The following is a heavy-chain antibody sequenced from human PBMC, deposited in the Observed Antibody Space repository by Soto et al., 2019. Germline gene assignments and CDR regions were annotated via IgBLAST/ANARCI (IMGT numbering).Heavy chain of an antibody. CDR3: AGENWGDSSGYTDY. D-gene: IGHD3-22*01. Sequence: QLQLQESGPGLVKPSETLSLTCTVSGGSISSSSYYWGWIRQPPGKGLEWIGSIYYSGSTYYNPSLKSRVTLSVDTSKNQFSLKLSSVTAADTAVYYCAGENWGDSSGYTDYWGQGTLVTVSS. J-gene: IGHJ4*02. CDR2: IYYSGST. CDR1: GGSISSSSYY. V-gene: IGHV4-39*01.